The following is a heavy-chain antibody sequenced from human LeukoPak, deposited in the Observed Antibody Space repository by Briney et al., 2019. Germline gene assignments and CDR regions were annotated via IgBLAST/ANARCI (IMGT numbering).Heavy chain of an antibody. Sequence: GGSLRLSCAASGFTFDDYAMHWVRHAPGKGLEWVSLISGDGGSTYYADSVKGRFTISRDNSKNSLYLQMSSLRTEDTALYYCAKDKELLQWLVRPYYFDYWGQGTLVTVSS. D-gene: IGHD6-19*01. CDR1: GFTFDDYA. CDR3: AKDKELLQWLVRPYYFDY. J-gene: IGHJ4*02. V-gene: IGHV3-43*02. CDR2: ISGDGGST.